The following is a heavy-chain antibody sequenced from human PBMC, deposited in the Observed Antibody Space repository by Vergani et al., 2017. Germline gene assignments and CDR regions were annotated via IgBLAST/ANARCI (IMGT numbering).Heavy chain of an antibody. Sequence: VQLVESGGGVVQPGRSLRLSCAASGFTFSSYGMHWVRQAPGKGLEWVSYISSSGSTIYYADSVKGRFTISRDNAKNSLYLQMNSLRAEDTAVYYCARNNQLPLRRGVLDYWGQGTLVTVSS. V-gene: IGHV3-48*04. CDR3: ARNNQLPLRRGVLDY. J-gene: IGHJ4*02. D-gene: IGHD2-2*01. CDR1: GFTFSSYG. CDR2: ISSSGSTI.